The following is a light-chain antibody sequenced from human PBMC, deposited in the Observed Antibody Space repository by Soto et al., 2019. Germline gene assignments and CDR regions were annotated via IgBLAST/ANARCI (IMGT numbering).Light chain of an antibody. CDR3: VLYMKGDIRV. CDR2: SGD. J-gene: IGLJ2*01. CDR1: SGSVSSRYY. V-gene: IGLV8-61*01. Sequence: QTVVTQEESLSVSPGGTVTLTCGLTSGSVSSRYYPSWYRQDPGQTPRTLIYSGDIRSSGVPDRFSGSILGSKAALTITGAQADDDSVYYCVLYMKGDIRVFGGGTKVTVL.